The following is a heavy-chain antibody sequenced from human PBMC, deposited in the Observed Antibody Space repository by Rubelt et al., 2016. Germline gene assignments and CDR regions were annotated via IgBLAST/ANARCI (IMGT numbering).Heavy chain of an antibody. V-gene: IGHV4-59*01. CDR1: GGSISSYY. Sequence: QLQLQESGPGLVKSSETLSLTCTVSGGSISSYYWSWIRQPPGKGLEWIAYIHYSGSTKYDPSLKSRVTISVNTSKNQFSLRVNSVTAAETAVYYCARDNWDKVGQSWYFYGMDVWGLGTAVTVSS. J-gene: IGHJ6*02. CDR3: ARDNWDKVGQSWYFYGMDV. D-gene: IGHD1/OR15-1a*01. CDR2: IHYSGST.